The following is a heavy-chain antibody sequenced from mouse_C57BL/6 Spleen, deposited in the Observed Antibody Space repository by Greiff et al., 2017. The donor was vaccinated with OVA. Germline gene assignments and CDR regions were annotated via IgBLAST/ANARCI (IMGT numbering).Heavy chain of an antibody. CDR3: ARSKTFYYAMDY. V-gene: IGHV1-19*01. CDR2: INPYNGGT. CDR1: GYTFTDYY. J-gene: IGHJ4*01. Sequence: EVQLQQSGPVLVKPGASVKMSCKASGYTFTDYYMNWVKQSHGKSLEWIGVINPYNGGTSYNQKFKGKATLTVDKSSSTAYMALNSLTSEDSAVYYCARSKTFYYAMDYWGQGTSVTVSS.